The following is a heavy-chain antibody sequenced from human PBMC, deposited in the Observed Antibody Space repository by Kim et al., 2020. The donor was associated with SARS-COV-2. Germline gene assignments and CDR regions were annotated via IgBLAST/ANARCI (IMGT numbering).Heavy chain of an antibody. Sequence: GGSLRLSCAASGFTFSSYAMHWVRQAPGKGLEWVAVISYDGSNKYYADSVKGRFTISRDNSKNTLYLQMNSLRAEDTAVYYCARDGLSLSITMVRERYYYGMDVWGQGTTVTVSS. CDR3: ARDGLSLSITMVRERYYYGMDV. V-gene: IGHV3-30*04. CDR1: GFTFSSYA. D-gene: IGHD3-10*01. CDR2: ISYDGSNK. J-gene: IGHJ6*02.